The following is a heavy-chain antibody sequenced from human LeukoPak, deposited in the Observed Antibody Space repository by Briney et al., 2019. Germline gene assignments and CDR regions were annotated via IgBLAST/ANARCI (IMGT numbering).Heavy chain of an antibody. CDR1: GYTFTSYA. D-gene: IGHD6-19*01. J-gene: IGHJ5*02. CDR3: ARGIAVAMSWFDP. V-gene: IGHV1-3*03. Sequence: AAVSVSCKASGYTFTSYAIHWVRQAPGQRREGRGWINAGSGNTKYLEEFQGRVTITRDTAASTAYMELSSLRSEDMAVYYCARGIAVAMSWFDPWGQGPLVTVSS. CDR2: INAGSGNT.